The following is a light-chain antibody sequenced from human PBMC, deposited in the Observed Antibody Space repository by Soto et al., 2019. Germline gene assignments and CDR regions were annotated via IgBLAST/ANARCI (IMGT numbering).Light chain of an antibody. J-gene: IGKJ1*01. CDR1: QSVISSY. CDR3: QQCGISTWP. CDR2: GAS. V-gene: IGKV3-20*01. Sequence: DIVLTQSPGTLSLSPGDRATLSCRASQSVISSYLAWYQQKPGQAPRLLIYGASSRATGIPDRFSGSGSGTDFTLTISRLEPEDSAVYYCQQCGISTWPFGQGTKVEIK.